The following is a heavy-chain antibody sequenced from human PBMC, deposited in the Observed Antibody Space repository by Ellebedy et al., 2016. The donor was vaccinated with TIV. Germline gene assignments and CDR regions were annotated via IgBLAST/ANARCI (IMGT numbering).Heavy chain of an antibody. Sequence: SETLSLTCTVSGGSISSYYWSWIRQPPGKGLEWIGYIYYSGSTNYNPSLKSRVTISVDTSKNQFSLKLSSVTAADTAVYYCAREKFYGSGSYYKSPVDYWGQGTLVTVSS. CDR3: AREKFYGSGSYYKSPVDY. V-gene: IGHV4-59*01. J-gene: IGHJ4*02. CDR2: IYYSGST. CDR1: GGSISSYY. D-gene: IGHD3-10*01.